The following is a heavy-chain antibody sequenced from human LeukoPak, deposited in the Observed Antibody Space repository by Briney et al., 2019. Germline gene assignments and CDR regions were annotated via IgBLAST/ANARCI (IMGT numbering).Heavy chain of an antibody. V-gene: IGHV4-59*12. CDR1: GASITRYF. J-gene: IGHJ6*02. CDR3: ARDRSSGPDNYYYYGMDV. D-gene: IGHD6-19*01. Sequence: SETLSLTCTVSGASITRYFWNWIRQPPGKELEWIGYISSGGSTNYNPSLKSRVTMSVDTSKHQFSLKLSSVTAADTAVYYCARDRSSGPDNYYYYGMDVWGQGTTVTVSS. CDR2: ISSGGST.